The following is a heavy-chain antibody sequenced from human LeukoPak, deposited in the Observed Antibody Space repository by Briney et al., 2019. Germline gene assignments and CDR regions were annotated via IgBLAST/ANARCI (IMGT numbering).Heavy chain of an antibody. CDR1: GNTFTGYY. V-gene: IGHV1-2*06. D-gene: IGHD2-15*01. CDR3: ARGYCSGGSCYSVENWFDP. J-gene: IGHJ5*02. Sequence: GASVKVSSKAAGNTFTGYYMFWVGQAPGQGLDWRGRINLNSGGTNYAQKFQGRVTMTRDTSISTAYMELSRLRSDDTAVYYCARGYCSGGSCYSVENWFDPWGQGTLVTVSS. CDR2: INLNSGGT.